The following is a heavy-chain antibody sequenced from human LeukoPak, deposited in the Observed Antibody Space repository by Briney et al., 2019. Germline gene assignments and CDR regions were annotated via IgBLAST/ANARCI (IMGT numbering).Heavy chain of an antibody. V-gene: IGHV3-30-3*01. Sequence: GRSLRLSCAASGFTFSSYAMHWVSQAPGKGLEWVAVISYDGSNKYYADSVKGRFTISRDNSKNPLYLQMNSLRAEDTAVYYCARGYNWNYAPFDYWGQGTLVTVSS. CDR1: GFTFSSYA. CDR2: ISYDGSNK. D-gene: IGHD1-7*01. J-gene: IGHJ4*02. CDR3: ARGYNWNYAPFDY.